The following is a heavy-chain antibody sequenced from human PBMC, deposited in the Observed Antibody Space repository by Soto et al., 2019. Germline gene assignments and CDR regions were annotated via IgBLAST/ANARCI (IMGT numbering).Heavy chain of an antibody. Sequence: SVKVSCNASGGTFGSYSISWVRQAPGQGLEWMGGIIGIFGTANYAQKFQGRVTITADKSTSTAYMELSSLRSEDTAVYYCARQQGTAAANDYWGQGTLVTVSS. J-gene: IGHJ4*02. D-gene: IGHD6-13*01. CDR1: GGTFGSYS. CDR3: ARQQGTAAANDY. V-gene: IGHV1-69*06. CDR2: IIGIFGTA.